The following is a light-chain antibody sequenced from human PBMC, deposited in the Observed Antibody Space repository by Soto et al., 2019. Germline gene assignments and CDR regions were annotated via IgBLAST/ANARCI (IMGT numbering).Light chain of an antibody. CDR1: QSISNL. J-gene: IGKJ1*01. Sequence: DIQMTQSPSSLSASVGDRVTITCRASQSISNLLNWYQHKPGKAPNLLVYAASSLQSGVPSRFSGSGSGTEVTLTISSLQPEDFATYYCQQSYSAPLWTFGQGTKVDMK. CDR2: AAS. CDR3: QQSYSAPLWT. V-gene: IGKV1-39*01.